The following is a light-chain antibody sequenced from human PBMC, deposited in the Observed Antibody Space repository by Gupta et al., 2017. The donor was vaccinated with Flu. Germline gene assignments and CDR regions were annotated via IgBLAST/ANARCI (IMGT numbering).Light chain of an antibody. J-gene: IGKJ1*01. CDR1: QNSGTS. CDR3: QQSSNLPWT. CDR2: YAS. Sequence: PDFQSVTPKEKVTITCRASQNSGTSLNCYQQKLDHSPKLLIKYASQSFGGVPSRFSGSGSGTDFTLTINNLEAEDAATYYCQQSSNLPWTFGQGTKVEIK. V-gene: IGKV6-21*01.